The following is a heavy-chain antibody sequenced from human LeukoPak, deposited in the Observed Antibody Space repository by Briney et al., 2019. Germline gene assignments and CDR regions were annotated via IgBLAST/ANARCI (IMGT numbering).Heavy chain of an antibody. CDR3: AKDRELLISAGCFDL. V-gene: IGHV3-9*01. D-gene: IGHD3-10*02. J-gene: IGHJ2*01. Sequence: GGSLRLSCAASGFTFDDYAMHWVRHAPGKGLEWVSGISWNSGSIGYADSVKGRFTISRDNAKNSLYLQMNSLRAEDTAVYYCAKDRELLISAGCFDLWGRGTLVTVSS. CDR2: ISWNSGSI. CDR1: GFTFDDYA.